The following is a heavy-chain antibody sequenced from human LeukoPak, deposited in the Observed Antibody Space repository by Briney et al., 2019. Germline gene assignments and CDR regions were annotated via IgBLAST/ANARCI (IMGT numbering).Heavy chain of an antibody. V-gene: IGHV3-30*04. J-gene: IGHJ4*02. CDR1: GFTFSSYT. CDR3: SKDPNWGYESSGYYHDY. D-gene: IGHD3-22*01. CDR2: ILSDGSNK. Sequence: PGGSLRLSCAASGFTFSSYTTHWVRQAPGKGLEWVAIILSDGSNKYYADFVKGRFTISRDNSKNTLYLQMNSLRTEDTAVYYCSKDPNWGYESSGYYHDYWGQGTLVTVSS.